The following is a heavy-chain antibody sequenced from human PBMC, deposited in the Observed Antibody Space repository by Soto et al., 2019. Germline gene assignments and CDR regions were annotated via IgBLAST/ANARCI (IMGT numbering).Heavy chain of an antibody. J-gene: IGHJ6*02. CDR3: AKDFTVAHYYYGMDV. Sequence: GGSLRLSCAASGFTFSSYGMHWVRQAPGKGLEWVAVISYDGSNKYYADSVKGRFTISRDNSKNTLYLQMNSLRAEDTAVYYCAKDFTVAHYYYGMDVWGQGTTVTVSS. D-gene: IGHD6-19*01. CDR2: ISYDGSNK. CDR1: GFTFSSYG. V-gene: IGHV3-30*18.